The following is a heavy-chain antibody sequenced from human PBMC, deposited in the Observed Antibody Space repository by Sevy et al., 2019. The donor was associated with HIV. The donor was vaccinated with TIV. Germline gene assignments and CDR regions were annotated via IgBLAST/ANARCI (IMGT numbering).Heavy chain of an antibody. J-gene: IGHJ3*02. Sequence: GGSLRLSCVASGFTFSDHYMDWVRQAPGKGLEWVGRTTNKGNSYTTEHAASVKGRFTISRDDSKNSLFLQMNSLKTEDTAVYYCARLTFYYAFDIWGQGTMVTVSS. CDR3: ARLTFYYAFDI. CDR2: TTNKGNSYTT. CDR1: GFTFSDHY. D-gene: IGHD3-3*02. V-gene: IGHV3-72*01.